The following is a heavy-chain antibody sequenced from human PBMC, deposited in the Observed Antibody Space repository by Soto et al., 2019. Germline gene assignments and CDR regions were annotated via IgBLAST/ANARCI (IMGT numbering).Heavy chain of an antibody. J-gene: IGHJ4*02. D-gene: IGHD3-3*01. CDR1: GYTLTELS. CDR2: FDPEDGET. Sequence: ASVKVSCKVSGYTLTELSMHWVRQAPGKGLEWMGGFDPEDGETIYAQKFQGRVTMTEDTSTDTAYMELSSLRSEDTAVYYCATASGYDFWSGSFGYWGQGTLVTVSS. CDR3: ATASGYDFWSGSFGY. V-gene: IGHV1-24*01.